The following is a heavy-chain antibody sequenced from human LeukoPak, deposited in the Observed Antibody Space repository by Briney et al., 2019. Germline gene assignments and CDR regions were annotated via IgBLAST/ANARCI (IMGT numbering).Heavy chain of an antibody. CDR3: VKDSNYDFWSGYYKGFDN. D-gene: IGHD3-3*01. Sequence: KRLEWVSGISRDGGRTGYADSVQGRFTISRDNSRNSLHLQMNSLRVEDTAFYYCVKDSNYDFWSGYYKGFDNWGQGTLVTVSS. V-gene: IGHV3-20*03. J-gene: IGHJ4*02. CDR2: ISRDGGRT.